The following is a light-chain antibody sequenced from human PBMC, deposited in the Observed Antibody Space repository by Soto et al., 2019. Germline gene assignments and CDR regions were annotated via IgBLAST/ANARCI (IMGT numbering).Light chain of an antibody. CDR1: SSDVGGYNY. CDR2: EVS. V-gene: IGLV2-14*01. Sequence: QSALTQPASVSGSPGQSITISCTGTSSDVGGYNYVSWYQQHPGKAPKLMIYEVSNRPSGVSNRFSGSKSGNTAALTISGRQAEDEADYYCSSYTSSSIRYVFGTGTKVTVL. CDR3: SSYTSSSIRYV. J-gene: IGLJ1*01.